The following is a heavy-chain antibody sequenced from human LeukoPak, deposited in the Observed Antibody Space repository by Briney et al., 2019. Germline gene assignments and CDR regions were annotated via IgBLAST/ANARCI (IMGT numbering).Heavy chain of an antibody. CDR2: IIGSGGRI. CDR1: GFTFSSYY. CDR3: AKNPRLEGWIYFDS. J-gene: IGHJ4*02. Sequence: GGSLRLSCAASGFTFSSYYMSWVRQAPGKGLEWFSVIIGSGGRIAYAASVKGRSTISRDNSKNTLSLQMNSLTAEHTAVYYCAKNPRLEGWIYFDSWGQGVLVTVSS. V-gene: IGHV3-23*01. D-gene: IGHD1-1*01.